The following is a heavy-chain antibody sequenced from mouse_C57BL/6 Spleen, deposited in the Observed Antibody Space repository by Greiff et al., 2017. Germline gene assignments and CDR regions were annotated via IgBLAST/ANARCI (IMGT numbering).Heavy chain of an antibody. CDR1: GYTFTSYW. D-gene: IGHD1-1*01. J-gene: IGHJ3*01. CDR3: ARGEEGYYYGSSPSWFAY. CDR2: IDPNSGGT. V-gene: IGHV1-72*01. Sequence: QVQLQQPGAELVKPGASVKLSCKASGYTFTSYWMHWVKQRPGRGLEWIGRIDPNSGGTKYNEKFKSKATLTVDKPSSTAYMQLSSLTSEDSAVYYCARGEEGYYYGSSPSWFAYWGQGTLVTVSA.